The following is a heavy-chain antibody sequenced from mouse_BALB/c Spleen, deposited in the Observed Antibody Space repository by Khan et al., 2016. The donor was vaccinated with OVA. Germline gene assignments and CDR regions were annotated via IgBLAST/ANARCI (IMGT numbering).Heavy chain of an antibody. D-gene: IGHD2-3*01. J-gene: IGHJ4*01. CDR3: VRKRSDGYPDGMDY. CDR1: GYTFTSYT. CDR2: MNPSSVYT. Sequence: QVQLQQSGAEQARPGASVKMSCKASGYTFTSYTMHWVKQRPGQGLEWIGYMNPSSVYTNYNQKLKDKATLTADKSSSTAYMQLSSLTSEDSAVYDCVRKRSDGYPDGMDYWGQGTSVTVSS. V-gene: IGHV1-4*01.